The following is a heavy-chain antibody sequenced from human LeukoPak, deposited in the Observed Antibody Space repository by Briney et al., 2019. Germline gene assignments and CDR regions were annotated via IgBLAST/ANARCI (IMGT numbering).Heavy chain of an antibody. V-gene: IGHV3-20*04. J-gene: IGHJ4*02. CDR1: GFTFDDYG. CDR3: ARERIAVAGTPSPFDY. D-gene: IGHD6-19*01. CDR2: INWNGGST. Sequence: PGGSLRLSCAASGFTFDDYGMSWVRQAPGKGLEWVSGINWNGGSTGYADSVKGRFTISRDNAKNSLYLQMNSLRAEDTALYYCARERIAVAGTPSPFDYWGQGTLVTVSS.